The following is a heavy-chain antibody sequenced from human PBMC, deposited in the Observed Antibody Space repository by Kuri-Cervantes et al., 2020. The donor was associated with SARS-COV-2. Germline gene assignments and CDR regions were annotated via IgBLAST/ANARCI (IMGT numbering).Heavy chain of an antibody. CDR1: GGTFSSAI. Sequence: SVTVSCQASGGTFSSAIISWVRQAPGQGLEWMGWIMPALGIHNYAQKLRGRVTITAETSTTTAYLYLTGLKSEDTALYYCPGDGLSRSLSLDFWGQGTLVTVSS. CDR2: IMPALGIH. V-gene: IGHV1-69*10. D-gene: IGHD3-16*02. CDR3: PGDGLSRSLSLDF. J-gene: IGHJ4*02.